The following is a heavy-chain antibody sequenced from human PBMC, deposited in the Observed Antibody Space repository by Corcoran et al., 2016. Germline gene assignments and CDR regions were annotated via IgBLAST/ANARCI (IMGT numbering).Heavy chain of an antibody. CDR2: INHSGST. Sequence: VQLQYWGGGRVTPSKTLSVTCAVHGGSFRGYYWCWIRQPPGKGREWIGEINHSGSTNYNPSLKSRVTISVDTSKNQFSLKLSSVTAADTAVYNCARGSIRVARFDYWGQGTLVTVSS. CDR1: GGSFRGYY. V-gene: IGHV4-34*01. D-gene: IGHD3-10*01. CDR3: ARGSIRVARFDY. J-gene: IGHJ4*02.